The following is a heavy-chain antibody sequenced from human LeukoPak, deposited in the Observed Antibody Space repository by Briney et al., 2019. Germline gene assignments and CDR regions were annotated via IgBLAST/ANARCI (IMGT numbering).Heavy chain of an antibody. Sequence: PSETLSLTCTVSGGSLSRSPYCWGWIRQLPGKGLEWIGNIYYSGSTCYNPSLKTRVTISVDTSKNQFSLKLTSVTAADTAVYYCARHASVDGNWPRPLDYWGQGSLVTVSS. V-gene: IGHV4-39*01. D-gene: IGHD6-19*01. J-gene: IGHJ4*02. CDR3: ARHASVDGNWPRPLDY. CDR1: GGSLSRSPYC. CDR2: IYYSGST.